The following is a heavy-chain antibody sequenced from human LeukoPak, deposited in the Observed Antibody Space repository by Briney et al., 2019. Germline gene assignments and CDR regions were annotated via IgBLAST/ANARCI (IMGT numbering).Heavy chain of an antibody. V-gene: IGHV4-59*10. CDR3: AREVNSSSWRPLDY. CDR1: GGSFSGYY. J-gene: IGHJ4*02. CDR2: IYTSGST. Sequence: SETLSLTCAVYGGSFSGYYWSWIRQPPGKGLEWIGRIYTSGSTNYNPSLKSRVTMSVDTSKNQFSLKLSSVTAADTAVYYCAREVNSSSWRPLDYWGQGTLVTVSS. D-gene: IGHD6-13*01.